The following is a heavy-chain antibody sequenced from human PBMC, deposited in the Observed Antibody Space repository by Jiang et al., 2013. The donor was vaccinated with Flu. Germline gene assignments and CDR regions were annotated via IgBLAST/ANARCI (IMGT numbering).Heavy chain of an antibody. V-gene: IGHV1-2*02. CDR1: GYTFTGYY. CDR3: ARVEEWGKWLGTANFDY. CDR2: INPNSGGT. J-gene: IGHJ4*02. Sequence: GAEVKKPGASVKVSCKASGYTFTGYYMHWVRQAPGQGLEWMGWINPNSGGTNYAQKFQGRVTMTRDTSISTAYMELSRLRSDDTAVYYCARVEEWGKWLGTANFDYWGQGTLVTVSS. D-gene: IGHD6-19*01.